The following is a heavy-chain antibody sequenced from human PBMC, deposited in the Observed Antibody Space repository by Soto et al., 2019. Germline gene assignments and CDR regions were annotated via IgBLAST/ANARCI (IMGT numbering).Heavy chain of an antibody. Sequence: QITLKESGPTLVKPTQTLTLTCTFSGFSLSTSGVGVGWIRQPPGKALEWLALIYWDDDKRYSPSLKSRLTITKDTSRNQVVLTMTNMDPVDTATYYGAHRSCSGGRCYYFDYWGQGTLVTVSS. CDR3: AHRSCSGGRCYYFDY. J-gene: IGHJ4*02. CDR2: IYWDDDK. D-gene: IGHD2-15*01. CDR1: GFSLSTSGVG. V-gene: IGHV2-5*02.